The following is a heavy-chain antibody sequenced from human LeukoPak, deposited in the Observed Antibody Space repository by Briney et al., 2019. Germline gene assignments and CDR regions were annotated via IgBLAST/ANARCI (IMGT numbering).Heavy chain of an antibody. J-gene: IGHJ6*04. CDR2: IKQDGSET. D-gene: IGHD3-10*02. Sequence: GGSLRLSCAASGFTFSTYWMSWVRQAPGKGLEWVANIKQDGSETYYVDSVKGRFTISRDNAKNSLYLQMNSLRAEDTAVYYCAELGITMIGGVWGKGTTVTISS. CDR1: GFTFSTYW. V-gene: IGHV3-7*01. CDR3: AELGITMIGGV.